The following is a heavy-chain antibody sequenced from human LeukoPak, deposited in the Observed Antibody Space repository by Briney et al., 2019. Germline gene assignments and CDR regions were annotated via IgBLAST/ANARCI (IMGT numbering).Heavy chain of an antibody. J-gene: IGHJ3*02. Sequence: PSETLSLTCTVSGGSLSSYYWSWIRQPAGKGLEWIGRIYTSGSTNYNPSLKSRVTMSVDTSKNQFSLKLSSVTAADTAVYYCARAAYCSSTSCYGDAFDIWGQGTMVTVSS. CDR3: ARAAYCSSTSCYGDAFDI. V-gene: IGHV4-4*07. CDR1: GGSLSSYY. D-gene: IGHD2-2*01. CDR2: IYTSGST.